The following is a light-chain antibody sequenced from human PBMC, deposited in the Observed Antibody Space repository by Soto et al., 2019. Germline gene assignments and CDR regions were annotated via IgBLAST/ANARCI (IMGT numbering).Light chain of an antibody. CDR2: DVS. J-gene: IGLJ1*01. V-gene: IGLV2-14*03. Sequence: VLTQPASVSGSPGQSITLSCTGTTSDVGGFDYVSWYQQHPGKAPKLMIFDVSNRPSGVSDRFSGSKSGNTASLTISGLQAEDEADYYCSSYTTTGTQVFGTGTKVTVL. CDR1: TSDVGGFDY. CDR3: SSYTTTGTQV.